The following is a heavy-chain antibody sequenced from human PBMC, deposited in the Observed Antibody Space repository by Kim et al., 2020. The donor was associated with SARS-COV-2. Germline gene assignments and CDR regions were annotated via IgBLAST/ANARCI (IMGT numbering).Heavy chain of an antibody. CDR1: GYSFTSYW. D-gene: IGHD5-18*01. Sequence: GESLKISCKGSGYSFTSYWIGWVRQMPGKGLEWMGIIYPGDSDTRYSPSFQGQVTISADKSISTAYLQWSSLKASDTAMYYCARLSGYSYGYDDYYYGMDVWGQGTTVTVSS. CDR3: ARLSGYSYGYDDYYYGMDV. V-gene: IGHV5-51*01. CDR2: IYPGDSDT. J-gene: IGHJ6*02.